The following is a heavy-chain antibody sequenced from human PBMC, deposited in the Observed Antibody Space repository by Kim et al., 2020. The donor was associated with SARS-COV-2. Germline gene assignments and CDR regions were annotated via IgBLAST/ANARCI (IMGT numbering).Heavy chain of an antibody. CDR3: AKADWLEGVGAPRGYWYFDL. D-gene: IGHD1-26*01. V-gene: IGHV3-23*01. CDR1: GFTFSSYA. J-gene: IGHJ2*01. Sequence: GGSLRLSCAASGFTFSSYAMSWVRQAPGKGLEWVSAISGSGGSTYYADSVKGRFTISRDNSKNTLYLQMNSLRAEDTAVYYCAKADWLEGVGAPRGYWYFDLWGRGTLVTVSS. CDR2: ISGSGGST.